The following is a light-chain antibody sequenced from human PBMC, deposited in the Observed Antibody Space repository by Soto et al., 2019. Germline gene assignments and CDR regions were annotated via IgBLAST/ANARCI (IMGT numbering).Light chain of an antibody. CDR1: QDVIYD. V-gene: IGKV3-15*01. CDR3: QQYRSWPRT. CDR2: GAS. J-gene: IGKJ1*01. Sequence: EIVLTQSPAALSVSPGVRATLSCRASQDVIYDLAWYQQKPGQAPRLLVYGASTRATDAPPRFRGSGSGREFSLTISSPQSEDFATYYCQQYRSWPRTFGQGSRVEIK.